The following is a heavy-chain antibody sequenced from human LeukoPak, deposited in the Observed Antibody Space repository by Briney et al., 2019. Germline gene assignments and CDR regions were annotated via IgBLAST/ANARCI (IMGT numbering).Heavy chain of an antibody. D-gene: IGHD5-24*01. V-gene: IGHV4-31*03. CDR1: GGSISSGVSY. CDR2: IYHSGTT. J-gene: IGHJ4*02. Sequence: SQTLSLTCTVSGGSISSGVSYRSWIRQRPGQGLEWIGYIYHSGTTYYSPSLKSRVTISVDTSKNQFSLKLSSVTAADTAVYYCARDSRDGYSHFDSWGQGTLVTVSS. CDR3: ARDSRDGYSHFDS.